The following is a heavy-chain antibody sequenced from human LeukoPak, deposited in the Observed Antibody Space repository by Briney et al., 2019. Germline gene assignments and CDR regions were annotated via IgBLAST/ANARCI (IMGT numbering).Heavy chain of an antibody. D-gene: IGHD2-2*01. CDR2: ISAYNGNT. Sequence: GASVKVSCKAAGYTFTSYGISWVRQAPGQGLEGMGWISAYNGNTNYAQKLQGRVTMTTDTSTNTAYMELRSLRSDDTAVYYCARTFYCSSTSCYSLVYYYGMDVWGQGTTVTVS. CDR3: ARTFYCSSTSCYSLVYYYGMDV. V-gene: IGHV1-18*01. J-gene: IGHJ6*02. CDR1: GYTFTSYG.